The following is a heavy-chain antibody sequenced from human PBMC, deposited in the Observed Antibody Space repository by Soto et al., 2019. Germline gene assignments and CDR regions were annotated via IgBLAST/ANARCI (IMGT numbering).Heavy chain of an antibody. CDR1: GFTFSNAW. Sequence: GGSLRLSCAASGFTFSNAWMSWFRQAPGKGLEWVGRIKSKTDGGTTDYAAPVKGRFTISRDDSKNTLYLQMNSLKTEDTAVYYCATALDDSWYYYDSSGYYYDYWGQGTLVTVSS. D-gene: IGHD3-22*01. J-gene: IGHJ4*02. CDR3: ATALDDSWYYYDSSGYYYDY. V-gene: IGHV3-15*01. CDR2: IKSKTDGGTT.